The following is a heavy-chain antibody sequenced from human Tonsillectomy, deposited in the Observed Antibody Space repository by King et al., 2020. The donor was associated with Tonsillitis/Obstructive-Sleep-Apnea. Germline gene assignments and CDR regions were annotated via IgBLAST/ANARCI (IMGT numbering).Heavy chain of an antibody. CDR3: ARTPYCSSTSCYFDY. J-gene: IGHJ4*02. D-gene: IGHD2-2*01. CDR2: IYYSGST. CDR1: GGSISSYY. Sequence: VPLQESGPGLVKPSETLSLTCTVSGGSISSYYWSWIRPPPGKGLEWIGYIYYSGSTNYNPSLKSRVTISVDTSKNQFSLKLSSVTAADTAVYYCARTPYCSSTSCYFDYWGQGTLVTVSS. V-gene: IGHV4-59*01.